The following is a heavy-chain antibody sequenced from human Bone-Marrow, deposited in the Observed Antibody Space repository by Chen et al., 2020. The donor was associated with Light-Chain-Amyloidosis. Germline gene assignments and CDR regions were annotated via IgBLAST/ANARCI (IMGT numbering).Heavy chain of an antibody. CDR1: GYTFTNYV. J-gene: IGHJ4*02. CDR3: ARMVGPYYYDSSGLVY. Sequence: QVQLVQSGAEVKKPGASVKVSCKASGYTFTNYVIYWVRQAPGQGLEWMGWISAYNGYTNDAQNLQGRVTMTTDTSTHTAYMELRSLRSDDTAVYYCARMVGPYYYDSSGLVYWGQGTLVTVSS. D-gene: IGHD3-22*01. V-gene: IGHV1-18*04. CDR2: ISAYNGYT.